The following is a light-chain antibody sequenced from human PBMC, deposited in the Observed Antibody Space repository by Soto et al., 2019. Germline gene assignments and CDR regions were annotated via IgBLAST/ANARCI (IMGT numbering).Light chain of an antibody. CDR1: QSISSW. J-gene: IGKJ1*01. V-gene: IGKV1-5*01. CDR2: DAS. CDR3: QKYNSYSWT. Sequence: DIQMTQSPTTLSASVVDRVTITCRAGQSISSWLAWYQQKPGKAPKLLIYDASSLESGVPSRFSGSGSGTEFTLTISSLQPDDFATYYCQKYNSYSWTFGQGTKVDIK.